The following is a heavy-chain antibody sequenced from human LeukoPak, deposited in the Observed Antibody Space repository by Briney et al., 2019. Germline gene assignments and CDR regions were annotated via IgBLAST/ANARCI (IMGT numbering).Heavy chain of an antibody. CDR2: IIPIFGTA. J-gene: IGHJ4*02. CDR3: ARDRPVYGDYNGFFDY. V-gene: IGHV1-69*01. CDR1: GGTFISYA. D-gene: IGHD4-17*01. Sequence: SVKVSCKASGGTFISYAISWVRQAPGQGLEWMGGIIPIFGTANYAQKFQGRVTITADESTSTAYMELSSLRSEDTAVYYCARDRPVYGDYNGFFDYWGQGTLVTVSS.